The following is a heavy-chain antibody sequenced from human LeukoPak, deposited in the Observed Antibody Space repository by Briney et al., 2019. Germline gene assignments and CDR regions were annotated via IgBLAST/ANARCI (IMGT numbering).Heavy chain of an antibody. Sequence: ASVKVSCKASGYTFTSYGISWVRQAPGQGLEWMGWISAYNGNTNYAQKFQGRVTITADKSTSTAYMELSSLRSEDTAVYYCARGLQVVWGSYLHWGQGTMVTVSS. CDR3: ARGLQVVWGSYLH. V-gene: IGHV1-18*01. CDR1: GYTFTSYG. CDR2: ISAYNGNT. J-gene: IGHJ3*01. D-gene: IGHD3-16*02.